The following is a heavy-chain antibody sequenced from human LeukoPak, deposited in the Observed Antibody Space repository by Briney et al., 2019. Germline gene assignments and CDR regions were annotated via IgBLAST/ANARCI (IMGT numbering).Heavy chain of an antibody. V-gene: IGHV1-69*05. CDR1: GGTFSSYA. CDR3: ARTYYYDSSGYWGSWYFDL. J-gene: IGHJ2*01. CDR2: IIPIFGTA. Sequence: ASVKVSCKASGGTFSSYAISWVRQAPGQGLEWMGGIIPIFGTANYAQKFQGSVTNTTDESTSTSYMELSSLRSEDTAVYYCARTYYYDSSGYWGSWYFDLWGRGTLVTVSS. D-gene: IGHD3-22*01.